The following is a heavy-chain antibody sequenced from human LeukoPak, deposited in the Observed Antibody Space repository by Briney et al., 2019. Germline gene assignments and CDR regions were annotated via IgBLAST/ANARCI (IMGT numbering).Heavy chain of an antibody. Sequence: PGGSLRLSCAASGFTFSSSAMSWVRQAPGKGLEWVSTISGSGDRTYYADSVKGRFTISRDNSKNSLYLQMNSLRAEDTAVYYCARGYYDILTGCFDYWGQGTLVTVSS. CDR3: ARGYYDILTGCFDY. J-gene: IGHJ4*02. V-gene: IGHV3-23*01. D-gene: IGHD3-9*01. CDR1: GFTFSSSA. CDR2: ISGSGDRT.